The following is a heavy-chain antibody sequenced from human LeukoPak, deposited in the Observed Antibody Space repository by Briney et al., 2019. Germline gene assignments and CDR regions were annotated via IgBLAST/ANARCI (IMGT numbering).Heavy chain of an antibody. J-gene: IGHJ4*02. CDR2: INPNSGGT. CDR3: ARELDTGYSSGWYDY. CDR1: GYTFTGYY. D-gene: IGHD6-19*01. Sequence: ASVKVSCKASGYTFTGYYMHWVRQAPGQGLEWMGWINPNSGGTNYAQKSQGRVTMTRDTSISTAYMELSRLRSDDTAVYYCARELDTGYSSGWYDYWGQGTLVTVSS. V-gene: IGHV1-2*02.